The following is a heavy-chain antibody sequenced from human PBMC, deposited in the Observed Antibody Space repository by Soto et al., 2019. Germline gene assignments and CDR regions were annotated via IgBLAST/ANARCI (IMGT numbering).Heavy chain of an antibody. CDR2: IWYDGSNK. CDR3: ARSHYDYVWGSTYYFDY. J-gene: IGHJ4*02. Sequence: QVKLVESWGGVVQPGRSLRLSCAASGFTFSSYGMHWVRQAPGKGLEWVAVIWYDGSNKYYADSVKGRFTISRDNSKNTLSLQMNSLRAEDTAVYYCARSHYDYVWGSTYYFDYWGQGTLVTVSS. V-gene: IGHV3-33*01. D-gene: IGHD3-16*01. CDR1: GFTFSSYG.